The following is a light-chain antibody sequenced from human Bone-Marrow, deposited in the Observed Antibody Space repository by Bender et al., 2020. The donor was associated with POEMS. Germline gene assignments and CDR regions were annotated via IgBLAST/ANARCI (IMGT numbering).Light chain of an antibody. CDR1: NIGSKN. CDR2: RDT. CDR3: QAWDTSSVV. V-gene: IGLV3-9*01. J-gene: IGLJ2*01. Sequence: SYVLTQPLSVSVALGQTARIICGGNNIGSKNVHWYQQKPGQAPVLVIYRDTNRPSGIPERFSGSNSENAATLTISRAQAGDEADYYCQAWDTSSVVFGGGTKLTVL.